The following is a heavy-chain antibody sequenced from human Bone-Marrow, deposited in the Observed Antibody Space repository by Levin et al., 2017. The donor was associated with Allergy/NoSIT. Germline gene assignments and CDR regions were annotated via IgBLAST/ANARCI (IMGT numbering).Heavy chain of an antibody. V-gene: IGHV3-53*01. CDR3: ARNRPGTRLGY. CDR1: GVTVSNNY. J-gene: IGHJ4*02. CDR2: IYSGGNT. Sequence: QPGGSLRLSCAASGVTVSNNYMIWVRQAPGKGLECVSLIYSGGNTYYADSVKGRFTISRDNSKNTLYLQMNNLRADDTAVYYCARNRPGTRLGYWGQGTLVTVSS.